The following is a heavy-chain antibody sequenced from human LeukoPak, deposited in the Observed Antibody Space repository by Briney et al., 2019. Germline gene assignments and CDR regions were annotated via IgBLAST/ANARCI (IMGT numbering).Heavy chain of an antibody. CDR2: IYYSGST. CDR1: GGSISSGDYY. D-gene: IGHD5-18*01. V-gene: IGHV4-30-4*01. J-gene: IGHJ4*02. CDR3: ARSRRGYSEGFDY. Sequence: QPSETLSLTCTVSGGSISSGDYYWSWIRQPPGKGLEWIGYIYYSGSTYYNPSLKSRVTISVDTSKNQFSLKLSSVTAADTAVYYCARSRRGYSEGFDYWGQGTLVTVSS.